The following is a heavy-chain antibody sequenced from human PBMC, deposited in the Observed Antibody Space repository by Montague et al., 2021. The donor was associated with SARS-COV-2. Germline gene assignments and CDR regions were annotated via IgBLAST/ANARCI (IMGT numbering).Heavy chain of an antibody. V-gene: IGHV4-31*03. Sequence: TLSLTCTVSGGSISSGGYYWSWIRQHPGKGLEWIGYIYYSGSTYYNPSLKSRVTISVDTSKNQFFLKLSPVTAADTAVYYCARVEFDGGYDSVPLDVWGQGTTVTVSS. D-gene: IGHD5-12*01. CDR2: IYYSGST. J-gene: IGHJ6*02. CDR3: ARVEFDGGYDSVPLDV. CDR1: GGSISSGGYY.